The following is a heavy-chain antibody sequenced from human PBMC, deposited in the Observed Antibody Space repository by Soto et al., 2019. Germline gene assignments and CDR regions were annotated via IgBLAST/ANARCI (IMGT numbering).Heavy chain of an antibody. CDR3: GGEPSSGSYGPVSNDY. CDR2: IDHIGPA. Sequence: QVHLQESGPGLVKPSETLSLTCKVSGASVGSKGYFWTWIRQADGRRLEWIGYIDHIGPAQYNPSVHGRVAIALVRPTNHVALTFASLSSAVAAVHYCGGEPSSGSYGPVSNDYWGQGVVVTVSS. CDR1: GASVGSKGYF. J-gene: IGHJ4*02. V-gene: IGHV4-61*08. D-gene: IGHD3-10*01.